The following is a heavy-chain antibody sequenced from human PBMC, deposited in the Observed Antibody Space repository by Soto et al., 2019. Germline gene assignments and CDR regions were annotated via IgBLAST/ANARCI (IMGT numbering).Heavy chain of an antibody. V-gene: IGHV1-8*01. D-gene: IGHD3-3*01. CDR2: MNPNSGNT. CDR3: ARGPKVTSTIFGVVIFPRGFSFDY. J-gene: IGHJ4*02. Sequence: ASVKVSCKASGYTFTSYDINWVRQATGQGLEWMGWMNPNSGNTGYAQKFQGRVTMTRNTSISTAYMELSSLRSEDTAVYYCARGPKVTSTIFGVVIFPRGFSFDYWGQGTLVTVSS. CDR1: GYTFTSYD.